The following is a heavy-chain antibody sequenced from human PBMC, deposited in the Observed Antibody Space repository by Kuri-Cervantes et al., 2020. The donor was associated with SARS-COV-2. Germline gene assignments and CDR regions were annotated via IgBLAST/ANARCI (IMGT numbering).Heavy chain of an antibody. V-gene: IGHV3-23*01. J-gene: IGHJ4*02. Sequence: GGSLRLSCAASGFTFSSFAVSWVRQAPGKGLEWVSSISGSGVGTYYADSVKGRFTISRDNSKNTLYLQMNSLRAEDSALYYCAKVGLSFDYWGQGTLVTVSS. CDR1: GFTFSSFA. CDR2: ISGSGVGT. CDR3: AKVGLSFDY. D-gene: IGHD2/OR15-2a*01.